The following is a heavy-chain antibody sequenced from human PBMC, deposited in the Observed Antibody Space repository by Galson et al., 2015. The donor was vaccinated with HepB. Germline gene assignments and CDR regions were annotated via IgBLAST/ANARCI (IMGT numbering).Heavy chain of an antibody. D-gene: IGHD1-7*01. CDR2: INPNSGGT. J-gene: IGHJ5*02. Sequence: SVKVSCKASGYTFTGYYMHWVRQAPGQGLEWMGRINPNSGGTNYAQKFQGRVTMTRDTSISTAYMELSRLRSDDTAVYYCARRFGLELRLDPWGQGTLVTVSS. CDR3: ARRFGLELRLDP. CDR1: GYTFTGYY. V-gene: IGHV1-2*06.